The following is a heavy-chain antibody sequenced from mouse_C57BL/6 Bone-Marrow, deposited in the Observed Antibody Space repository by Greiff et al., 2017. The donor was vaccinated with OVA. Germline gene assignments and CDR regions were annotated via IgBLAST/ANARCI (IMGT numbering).Heavy chain of an antibody. CDR3: ARPYGYDAGVWFAY. Sequence: EVKLMESGPELVKPGASVKISCKASGYSFTDYNMNWVKQSNGKSLEWIGEINPNYGTTRYNQKFKGTATLTVDHSSSTAYLQLNSLTSEDSAVYSGARPYGYDAGVWFAYWGQGTLVTVSA. V-gene: IGHV1-39*01. CDR1: GYSFTDYN. D-gene: IGHD2-2*01. J-gene: IGHJ3*01. CDR2: INPNYGTT.